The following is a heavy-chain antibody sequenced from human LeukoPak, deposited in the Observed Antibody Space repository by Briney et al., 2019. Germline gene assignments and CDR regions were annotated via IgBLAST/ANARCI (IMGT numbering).Heavy chain of an antibody. D-gene: IGHD3-10*01. V-gene: IGHV3-21*01. CDR2: ISSSSSYI. J-gene: IGHJ4*02. CDR3: ARDSPDYYGSGSFDY. CDR1: GFTFSSYS. Sequence: GGSLRLSCAASGFTFSSYSTNWVRQAPGKGREWVSSISSSSSYIYYADSVKGRFTISRDNAKNSLYLQMNSLRAEDTAVYYCARDSPDYYGSGSFDYWGQGTLVTVSS.